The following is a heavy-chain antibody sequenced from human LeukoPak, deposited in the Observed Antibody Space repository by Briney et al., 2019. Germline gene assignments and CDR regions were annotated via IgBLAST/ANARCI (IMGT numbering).Heavy chain of an antibody. CDR3: ARYSTYYDFWSGYSDNWFDP. CDR2: INHSGST. D-gene: IGHD3-3*01. J-gene: IGHJ5*02. V-gene: IGHV4-34*01. Sequence: SETLSLTCAVYGGSFSGYYWSWIRQPPGKGLEWIGEINHSGSTNYNPSLKSRVTISVDTSKNQFSLKLSSVTAADTAVYYCARYSTYYDFWSGYSDNWFDPWGQGTLVTVSS. CDR1: GGSFSGYY.